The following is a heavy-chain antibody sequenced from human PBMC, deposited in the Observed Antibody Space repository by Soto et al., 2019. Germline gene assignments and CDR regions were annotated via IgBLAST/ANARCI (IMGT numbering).Heavy chain of an antibody. Sequence: QITLKESGPTLVKPTQTLTLTCTFSAFSLSTGGVGVGWIRQPPGKALEWLALIYWDDDKRYSPPLRSRLTITKHTSKNQVVLTMTNMDPVDTATYYCIQSRCGGDCLQSYASYYYYGMDVW. CDR1: AFSLSTGGVG. CDR3: IQSRCGGDCLQSYASYYYYGMDV. V-gene: IGHV2-5*02. D-gene: IGHD2-21*02. J-gene: IGHJ6*01. CDR2: IYWDDDK.